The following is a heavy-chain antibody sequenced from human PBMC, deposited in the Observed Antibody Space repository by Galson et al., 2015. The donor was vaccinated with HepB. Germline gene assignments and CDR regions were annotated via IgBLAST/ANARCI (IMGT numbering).Heavy chain of an antibody. Sequence: SLRLSCAASGFTFNNYALHWVRQAPGKGLEWVSVILYDGSKKFHADSVKGRFTISRDDSKKTLYLEMNSLRPEDTAVYYCARPIYGSGSLTCAYWGQGTLVTVSS. D-gene: IGHD3-10*01. J-gene: IGHJ4*02. CDR2: ILYDGSKK. CDR1: GFTFNNYA. V-gene: IGHV3-30-3*01. CDR3: ARPIYGSGSLTCAY.